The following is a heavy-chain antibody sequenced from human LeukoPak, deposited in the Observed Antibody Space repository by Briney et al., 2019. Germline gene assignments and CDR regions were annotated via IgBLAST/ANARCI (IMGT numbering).Heavy chain of an antibody. CDR2: IGGIGTYI. Sequence: PGGSLRLSYAASGFTCSDYSINWVRQAPGKGLEWVSSIGGIGTYIYYADSVKGRFTISRDDAKNSLFLQMNGLRAEDTAVYYCVRDYDWGQGTLVTVSS. D-gene: IGHD3-16*01. CDR3: VRDYD. CDR1: GFTCSDYS. J-gene: IGHJ4*02. V-gene: IGHV3-21*01.